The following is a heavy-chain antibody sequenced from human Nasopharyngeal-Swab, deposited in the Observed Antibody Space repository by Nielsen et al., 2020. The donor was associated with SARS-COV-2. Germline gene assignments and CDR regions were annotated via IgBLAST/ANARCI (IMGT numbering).Heavy chain of an antibody. CDR1: GFTFTSSA. D-gene: IGHD6-13*01. Sequence: SVYVSFKASGFTFTSSAVQWVRQARGQRLEWIGWIVVGSGNTNYAQKFQERVTITRDMSTSTAYMELSSLRSEDTAVYYCAAAISSSWYHYYYYGMDVWGQGTTVTVSS. V-gene: IGHV1-58*01. J-gene: IGHJ6*02. CDR3: AAAISSSWYHYYYYGMDV. CDR2: IVVGSGNT.